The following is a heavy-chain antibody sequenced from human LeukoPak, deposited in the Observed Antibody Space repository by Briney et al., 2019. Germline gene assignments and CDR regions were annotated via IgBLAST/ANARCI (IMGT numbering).Heavy chain of an antibody. D-gene: IGHD2-21*02. J-gene: IGHJ2*01. V-gene: IGHV1-8*02. CDR3: AKTAMGYWYFDL. CDR2: VNPNSGNT. CDR1: GYTFTSYG. Sequence: ASVKVSCKASGYTFTSYGISWVRQAPGQGLEWMGWVNPNSGNTGYAQKFQGRVTMTRNTSISTAYMELSSLRSEDTAVYYCAKTAMGYWYFDLWGRGTLVTVSS.